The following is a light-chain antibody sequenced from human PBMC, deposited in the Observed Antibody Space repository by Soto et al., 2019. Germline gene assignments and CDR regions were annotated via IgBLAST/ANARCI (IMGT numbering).Light chain of an antibody. CDR3: TSYTSSSTLDV. V-gene: IGLV2-14*01. J-gene: IGLJ1*01. CDR1: SGDVGGYNY. Sequence: QSALTQPASVSGSPGQSITISCTGTSGDVGGYNYVSWYQQHPGKAPKLMIYEVSNRPLGVSNRFSGSKSGNTASLTISGLQAEDEADYYCTSYTSSSTLDVFGTGTKVTVL. CDR2: EVS.